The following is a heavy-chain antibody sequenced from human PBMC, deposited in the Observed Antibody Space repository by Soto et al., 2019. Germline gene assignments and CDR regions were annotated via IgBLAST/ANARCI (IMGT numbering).Heavy chain of an antibody. J-gene: IGHJ4*02. CDR2: IKEDGSAR. V-gene: IGHV3-7*02. CDR3: ARATAADKEDY. D-gene: IGHD6-25*01. Sequence: EVQLVESGGGLVQPGGSLRLSCAASGFTFSSYWMSWVRQAPGKGLEWVANIKEDGSARYYVDSVKGRCTISRDKAKNSLYLQMNSVRAEDTAVYDCARATAADKEDYWGQGTLVTVSS. CDR1: GFTFSSYW.